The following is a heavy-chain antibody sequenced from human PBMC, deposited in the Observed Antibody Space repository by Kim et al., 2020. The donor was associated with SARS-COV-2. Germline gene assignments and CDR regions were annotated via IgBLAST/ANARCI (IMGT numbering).Heavy chain of an antibody. J-gene: IGHJ4*02. D-gene: IGHD3-22*01. V-gene: IGHV3-30*02. Sequence: YYAGSVKGRFTIPRDNSNNTLYLQMHSLRAEDTAVYDCAKATGIIVTVKDSWGQGTLVTLSS. CDR3: AKATGIIVTVKDS.